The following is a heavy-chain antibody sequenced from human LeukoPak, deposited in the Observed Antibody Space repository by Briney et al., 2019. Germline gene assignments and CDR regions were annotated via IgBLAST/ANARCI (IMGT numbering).Heavy chain of an antibody. Sequence: SGGSLRLSCAASGFSFSSYTMNWVRQAPGKGLECVSSISSSSSYIYYADSVKGRFTISRDNAKNSLYLQMNSLRAEDTAVYYCARDQSSPTVTTLGYYYYMDVWGKGTTVTVSS. CDR2: ISSSSSYI. CDR3: ARDQSSPTVTTLGYYYYMDV. J-gene: IGHJ6*03. V-gene: IGHV3-21*01. CDR1: GFSFSSYT. D-gene: IGHD4-17*01.